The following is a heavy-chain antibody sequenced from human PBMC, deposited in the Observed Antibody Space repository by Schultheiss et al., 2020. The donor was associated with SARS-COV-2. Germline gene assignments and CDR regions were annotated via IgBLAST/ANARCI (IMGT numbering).Heavy chain of an antibody. CDR2: INPSGGST. V-gene: IGHV1-46*01. J-gene: IGHJ6*02. CDR3: ARDGCSSTSCHHPPYGMDV. D-gene: IGHD2-2*01. Sequence: ASVKVSCKASGYTFTSYYMHWVRQAPGQGLEWMGIINPSGGSTSYAQKFQGRVTMTTDTSTSTAYMELRSLRSEDTAVYYCARDGCSSTSCHHPPYGMDVWGQGTTVTSP. CDR1: GYTFTSYY.